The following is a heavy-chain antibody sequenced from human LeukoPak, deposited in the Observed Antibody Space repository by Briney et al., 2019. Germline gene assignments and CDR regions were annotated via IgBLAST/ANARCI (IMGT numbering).Heavy chain of an antibody. CDR2: ISSSGITI. D-gene: IGHD5-18*01. V-gene: IGHV3-11*04. CDR1: GFTFSDYY. Sequence: AGGSLRLSCAASGFTFSDYYMSWIRQAPGKGLEWGSYISSSGITIYYADSVKGRFTISRDNAKNSLYLQMNSLRAEDTAVSYCERLGNSYGSNWFDPWGQGTLVTVSS. CDR3: ERLGNSYGSNWFDP. J-gene: IGHJ5*02.